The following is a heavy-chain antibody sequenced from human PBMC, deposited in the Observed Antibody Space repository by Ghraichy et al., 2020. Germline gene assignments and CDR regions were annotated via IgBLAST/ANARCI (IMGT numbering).Heavy chain of an antibody. Sequence: GGSLRLSCAVSGFTFRSNGMHWVRQAPGKGLEWVAFIRYDGSKKYYVDSVKGRFTISRDDSKNTLYLQMNSLRAEDTAVYYCAKENFYYESSGYGEFDPWGQGTLVTVSS. CDR3: AKENFYYESSGYGEFDP. V-gene: IGHV3-30*02. D-gene: IGHD3-22*01. CDR2: IRYDGSKK. CDR1: GFTFRSNG. J-gene: IGHJ5*02.